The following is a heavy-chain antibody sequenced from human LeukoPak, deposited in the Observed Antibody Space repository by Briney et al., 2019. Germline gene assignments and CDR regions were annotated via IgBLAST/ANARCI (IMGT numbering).Heavy chain of an antibody. D-gene: IGHD4-17*01. CDR1: GGSISSGDYY. CDR2: IYYSGST. Sequence: PSETLSLTCTVSGGSISSGDYYWSWIRQPPGKGLEWIGYIYYSGSTYYNPSLESRVTISVDTSKNQFPLKLSSVTAADTAVYYCAREGIPPYYGDKDDYWGQGTLVTVSS. V-gene: IGHV4-30-4*01. J-gene: IGHJ4*02. CDR3: AREGIPPYYGDKDDY.